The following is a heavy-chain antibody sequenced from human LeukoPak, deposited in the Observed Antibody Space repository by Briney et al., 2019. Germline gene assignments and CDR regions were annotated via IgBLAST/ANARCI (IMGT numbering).Heavy chain of an antibody. Sequence: ASVKVNCKAAGCSFINYGISWVGQAPGPGLEWMGWISGYNGNTDYAQKVQDRLIMTTDTSTSTGYMELRRLRSDDTAVYYCARTDSSRYYPFDSWGQGTLVTVSS. V-gene: IGHV1-18*01. CDR1: GCSFINYG. CDR3: ARTDSSRYYPFDS. D-gene: IGHD3-22*01. J-gene: IGHJ4*02. CDR2: ISGYNGNT.